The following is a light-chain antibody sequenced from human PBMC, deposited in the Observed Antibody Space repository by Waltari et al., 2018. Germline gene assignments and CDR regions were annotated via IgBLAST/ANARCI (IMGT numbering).Light chain of an antibody. CDR1: SSDIGGYNY. V-gene: IGLV2-8*01. CDR2: EVT. J-gene: IGLJ3*02. Sequence: QSALTQPPSASGSPGQSVTISCTGTSSDIGGYNYVSWYQQHPGKVPKLMIYEVTKRPSGVPDRFSVAKSGNTASLTVSGLQAEDEADYDCCSYVGSNNDVFGGGTKLTVL. CDR3: CSYVGSNNDV.